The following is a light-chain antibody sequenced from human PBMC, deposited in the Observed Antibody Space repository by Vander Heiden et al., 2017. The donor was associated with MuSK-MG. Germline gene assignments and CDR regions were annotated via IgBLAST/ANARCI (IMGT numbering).Light chain of an antibody. CDR1: QSISNW. Sequence: DLPMTQSPSTLSASVGDRVTITCRASQSISNWLAWYEQKPGKVPKLQSYDASKWESGVPSRFSGSGSGTEFTLTILSLQPDDFATYYCQQDNTYWTFGQGTKVEIK. J-gene: IGKJ1*01. V-gene: IGKV1-5*01. CDR2: DAS. CDR3: QQDNTYWT.